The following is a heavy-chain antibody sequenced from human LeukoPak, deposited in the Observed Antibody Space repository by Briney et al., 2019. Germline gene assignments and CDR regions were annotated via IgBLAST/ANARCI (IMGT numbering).Heavy chain of an antibody. CDR2: IYYSGST. D-gene: IGHD6-19*01. CDR1: GGSINNYY. J-gene: IGHJ5*02. CDR3: ARDLTAYSSGWYLGWFDP. Sequence: SETLSLTCTVSGGSINNYYWSWIRQPPGKGLEWIGYIYYSGSTKYNPSLKSRVTISVDTSKNQFSLKLSSVTAADTAVYYCARDLTAYSSGWYLGWFDPWGQGTLVTVSS. V-gene: IGHV4-59*12.